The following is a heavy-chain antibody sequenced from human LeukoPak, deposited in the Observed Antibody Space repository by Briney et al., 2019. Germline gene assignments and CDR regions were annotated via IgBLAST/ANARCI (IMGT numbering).Heavy chain of an antibody. D-gene: IGHD2-2*01. Sequence: GESLKISCKGSGYSFTRHWIGWVRQMPGKGLEWMGVNNPGDSDTRYSPSSQGQVTISADKSISAAYLQWSSLKASDTAMYYCASPPTRECSSISCPLSYWGQGTLVTVSS. CDR2: NNPGDSDT. V-gene: IGHV5-51*01. CDR1: GYSFTRHW. J-gene: IGHJ4*02. CDR3: ASPPTRECSSISCPLSY.